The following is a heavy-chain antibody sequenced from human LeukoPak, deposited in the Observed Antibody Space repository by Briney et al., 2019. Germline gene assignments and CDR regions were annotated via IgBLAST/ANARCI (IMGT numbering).Heavy chain of an antibody. Sequence: SETLSLTCTVSGGSVSSGSYYWSWIRQPPGKGLEWIGYIYYSGSTNYNPSLKSRVTISVDTSKNQFSLKLSSVTAADTAVYYCARGRGVSGCDSQSWFDPWGQGTLVTVSS. CDR1: GGSVSSGSYY. CDR3: ARGRGVSGCDSQSWFDP. J-gene: IGHJ5*02. V-gene: IGHV4-61*01. CDR2: IYYSGST. D-gene: IGHD5-12*01.